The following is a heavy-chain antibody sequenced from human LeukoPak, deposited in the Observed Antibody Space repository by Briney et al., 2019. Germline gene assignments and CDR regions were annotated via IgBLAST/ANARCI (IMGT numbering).Heavy chain of an antibody. V-gene: IGHV3-23*01. CDR2: ISGSGGST. CDR3: AKEDSSSLSFQH. CDR1: GFTFTNYY. D-gene: IGHD6-13*01. J-gene: IGHJ1*01. Sequence: GGSLRLSCAASGFTFTNYYIHWVRQAPGKGLVWVSAISGSGGSTYYADSVKGRFTISRDNAKNSLYLQMNSLRAEDTALYYCAKEDSSSLSFQHWGQGTLVTVSS.